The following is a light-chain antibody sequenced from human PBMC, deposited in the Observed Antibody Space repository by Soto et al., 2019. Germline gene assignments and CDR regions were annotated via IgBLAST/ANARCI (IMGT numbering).Light chain of an antibody. CDR2: DVS. CDR3: SSYTSSSTLVV. CDR1: SSDVGGYNY. Sequence: QSVLTQPASVSGSPGQSITISCTGTSSDVGGYNYVSWYQQHPGKAPKLMIYDVSNQPSGVSNRFSGSKSGNTASLTLSGLQPEDEADYYCSSYTSSSTLVVFGGGTKLTVL. V-gene: IGLV2-14*01. J-gene: IGLJ2*01.